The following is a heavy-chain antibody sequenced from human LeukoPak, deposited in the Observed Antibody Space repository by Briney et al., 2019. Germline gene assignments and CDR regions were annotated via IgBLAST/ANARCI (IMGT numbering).Heavy chain of an antibody. D-gene: IGHD6-6*01. CDR3: ARDFTGLIKAARPGYMDV. V-gene: IGHV1-69*05. CDR1: GGTFSSYA. CDR2: IIPIFGTA. Sequence: SVKVSCKASGGTFSSYAISWVRQAPGQGLEWMGRIIPIFGTANYAQKFQGRVTITTDESTGTAYMELRSLRSDDTAVYYCARDFTGLIKAARPGYMDVWGKGTTVTVSS. J-gene: IGHJ6*03.